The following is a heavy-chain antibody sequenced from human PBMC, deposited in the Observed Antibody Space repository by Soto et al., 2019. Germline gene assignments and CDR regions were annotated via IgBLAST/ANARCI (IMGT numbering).Heavy chain of an antibody. CDR2: FYYSGST. D-gene: IGHD3-3*01. J-gene: IGHJ4*02. V-gene: IGHV4-30-4*01. CDR1: GDSISSGDYY. Sequence: QVQLQESGPGLVKPSQTLSLTCTVSGDSISSGDYYWSWIRQPPGKGLEWIGYFYYSGSTYYNPSLKSRVTISVDTSENHFSLRLSSVTAADTAVYYCAREGSEGFADYWGQGTLVTVSS. CDR3: AREGSEGFADY.